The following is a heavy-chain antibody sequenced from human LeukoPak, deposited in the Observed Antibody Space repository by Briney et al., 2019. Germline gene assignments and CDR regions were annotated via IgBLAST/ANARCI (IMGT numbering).Heavy chain of an antibody. Sequence: GGSLRLSCAASGFTFSNYWMTWVRQAPGRGLEWVANIRQDGSDKYYVDSVKGRFTISRDNAKDSVYLQMNSLTVEDTAVYYCAKYGGTSGTSFDIWGQGTMVTVSS. CDR2: IRQDGSDK. CDR1: GFTFSNYW. V-gene: IGHV3-7*01. CDR3: AKYGGTSGTSFDI. D-gene: IGHD4-23*01. J-gene: IGHJ3*02.